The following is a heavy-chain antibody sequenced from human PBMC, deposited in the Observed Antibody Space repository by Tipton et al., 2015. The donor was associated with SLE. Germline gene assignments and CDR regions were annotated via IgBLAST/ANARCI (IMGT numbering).Heavy chain of an antibody. Sequence: TLSLTCTVSGGSISSYYWSWIRQPPGKGLEWIGYIYTSGSTNYNPSLQSRVTISVDTSKNQFSLKLSSVTAADTAVYYCARVEISTVHAFDIWGQGTMVTVSA. V-gene: IGHV4-4*08. CDR1: GGSISSYY. J-gene: IGHJ3*02. CDR2: IYTSGST. CDR3: ARVEISTVHAFDI. D-gene: IGHD4-17*01.